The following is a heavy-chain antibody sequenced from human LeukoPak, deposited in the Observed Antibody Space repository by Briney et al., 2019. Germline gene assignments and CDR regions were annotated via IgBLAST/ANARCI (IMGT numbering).Heavy chain of an antibody. D-gene: IGHD3-3*01. Sequence: GGSLRLSCAVSGFTFSSYGMHWVRQAPGKGLEWVAVISYDGSNKYYADSVKGRFTISRDNSKNALYLQMNSLRAEDTAVYYCAKDFWSGYYALDYWGQGTLVTVSS. CDR1: GFTFSSYG. J-gene: IGHJ4*02. V-gene: IGHV3-30*18. CDR2: ISYDGSNK. CDR3: AKDFWSGYYALDY.